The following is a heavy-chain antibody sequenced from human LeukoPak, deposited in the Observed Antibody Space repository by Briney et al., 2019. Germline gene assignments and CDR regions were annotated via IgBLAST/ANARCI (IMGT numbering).Heavy chain of an antibody. Sequence: ASVKVSCKASGYTFTGYYMHWVRQAPGQGLEWMGWINPNSGGTNYAQKFQGRVTMTRNTSISTAYMELSSLRSEDTAVYYCARGLLYYDSSGYYTWGQGTLVTVSS. CDR3: ARGLLYYDSSGYYT. D-gene: IGHD3-22*01. CDR1: GYTFTGYY. CDR2: INPNSGGT. V-gene: IGHV1-2*02. J-gene: IGHJ4*02.